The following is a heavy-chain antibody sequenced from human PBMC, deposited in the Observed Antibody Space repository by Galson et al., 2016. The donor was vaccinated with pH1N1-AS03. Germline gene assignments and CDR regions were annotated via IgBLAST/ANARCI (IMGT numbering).Heavy chain of an antibody. CDR2: ISWNRGSI. J-gene: IGHJ3*02. CDR1: GFTFDDYA. Sequence: SLRLSCAASGFTFDDYAMHWVRQAPGKGLEWVSGISWNRGSIGYVDSVKGRFTISRDNAKNSLYLQMNSLRAEDTALYYCAKDSGFYRNAFGIWGQGTMVTVSS. V-gene: IGHV3-9*01. CDR3: AKDSGFYRNAFGI.